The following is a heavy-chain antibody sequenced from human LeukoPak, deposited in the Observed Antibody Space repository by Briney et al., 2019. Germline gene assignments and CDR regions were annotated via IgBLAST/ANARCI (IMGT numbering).Heavy chain of an antibody. CDR1: GYTFSSYG. J-gene: IGHJ3*02. D-gene: IGHD3-22*01. V-gene: IGHV1-18*01. Sequence: ASVKVSCKASGYTFSSYGINWVRQAPGQGLEWMGWISAYNGNTNYAQNLQNRVTMTADTSTSTAYMELRSLRSDDTAVYYCARGPSDSSGYYYEGDAFDIWGQGTVVTVSS. CDR3: ARGPSDSSGYYYEGDAFDI. CDR2: ISAYNGNT.